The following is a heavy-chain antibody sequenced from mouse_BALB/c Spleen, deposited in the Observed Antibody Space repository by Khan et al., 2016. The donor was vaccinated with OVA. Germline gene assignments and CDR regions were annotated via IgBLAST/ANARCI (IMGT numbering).Heavy chain of an antibody. V-gene: IGHV1-63*02. Sequence: VQLQQSGAELVRPGTSVKMSCKAAGYTFTNYWIGWVKQRPGHGLEWLGDIFPGGGYTNYDEKFKGLATLHTDTSSSTAYMQLHRLTSKDSAIEYCERRGAARATWDFFDYWGQGTTLTVSS. CDR1: GYTFTNYW. CDR2: IFPGGGYT. CDR3: ERRGAARATWDFFDY. D-gene: IGHD3-1*01. J-gene: IGHJ2*01.